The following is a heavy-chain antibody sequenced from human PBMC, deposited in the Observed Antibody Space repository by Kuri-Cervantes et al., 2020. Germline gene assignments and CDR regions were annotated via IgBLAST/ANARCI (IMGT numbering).Heavy chain of an antibody. CDR3: ARGTDYDILTGYFLPYFDY. CDR1: GGSISSYY. D-gene: IGHD3-9*01. CDR2: IYYSGST. V-gene: IGHV4-59*01. Sequence: ESLKISCTVSGGSISSYYWSWIRQPPGKGLEWIGYIYYSGSTNYNPSLKSRVTISVDTSKNQFSLKPSSVTAADTAVYYCARGTDYDILTGYFLPYFDYWGQGTLVTVSS. J-gene: IGHJ4*02.